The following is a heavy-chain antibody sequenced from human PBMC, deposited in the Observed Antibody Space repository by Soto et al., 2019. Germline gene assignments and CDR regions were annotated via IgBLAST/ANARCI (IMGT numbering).Heavy chain of an antibody. V-gene: IGHV1-18*01. CDR3: ARDPPPPDY. CDR2: VNSYNGNT. Sequence: ASVKVSCKASGYTFTNYGIHWVRQAPGQRLEWMGWVNSYNGNTKYAQKLQGRLTMTTDTSTSTAYMELRSLRSDDTAVYYCARDPPPPDYWGQGTLVTVSS. J-gene: IGHJ4*02. CDR1: GYTFTNYG.